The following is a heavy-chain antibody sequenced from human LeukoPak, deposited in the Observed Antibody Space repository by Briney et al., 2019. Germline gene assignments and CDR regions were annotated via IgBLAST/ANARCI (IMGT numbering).Heavy chain of an antibody. V-gene: IGHV4-39*01. CDR2: IYYRGST. J-gene: IGHJ6*03. Sequence: PSETLSLTCTVSGGSISSTTYYWGWIRQPPGKGLEWIGNIYYRGSTYYNPSLKSRVTISVDTSKNQFSLKLSSVTAADTAVYYCARGYYYYYMDVWGKGTTVTISS. CDR1: GGSISSTTYY. CDR3: ARGYYYYYMDV.